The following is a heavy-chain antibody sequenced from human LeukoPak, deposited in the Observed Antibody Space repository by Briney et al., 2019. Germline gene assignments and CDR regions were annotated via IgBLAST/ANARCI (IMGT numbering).Heavy chain of an antibody. V-gene: IGHV3-33*01. CDR1: GFTFSSYG. D-gene: IGHD6-13*01. CDR2: IWYDGSNK. J-gene: IGHJ4*02. Sequence: GGSLRLSCAASGFTFSSYGLHWVRQAPGKGLEWVAVIWYDGSNKYYADSVKGRFTISRDNSKNTLYLQMNSLRAEDTAVYYCARDRDSSSWFPHFDYWGQRTLVTVSS. CDR3: ARDRDSSSWFPHFDY.